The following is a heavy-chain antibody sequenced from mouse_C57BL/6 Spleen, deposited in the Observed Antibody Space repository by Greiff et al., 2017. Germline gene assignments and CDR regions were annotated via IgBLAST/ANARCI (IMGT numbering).Heavy chain of an antibody. D-gene: IGHD4-1*01. CDR1: GYSFTGYY. CDR2: INPSTGGT. Sequence: VQLQQSGPELVKPGASVKISCKASGYSFTGYYMNWVKQSPEKSLEWIGEINPSTGGTTYNQKFKAKATLTVDKSSSTAYMQLKSLTSEDSAVYYCARSGDYFDYWGKGTTLTVSS. J-gene: IGHJ2*01. V-gene: IGHV1-42*01. CDR3: ARSGDYFDY.